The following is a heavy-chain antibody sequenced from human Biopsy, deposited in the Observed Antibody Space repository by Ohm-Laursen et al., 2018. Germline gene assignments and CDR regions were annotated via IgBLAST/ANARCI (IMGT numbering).Heavy chain of an antibody. Sequence: VASVKVSCKASGYSFTSYAISWVRQAPGQGLEWMGVISPSGATTSFSQKFQGRITMTRNTSTGTVYMDLNSLGSEDTAVYYCARAGVGSDGTDSYYYGMDVWGPGTTVTVSS. J-gene: IGHJ6*02. CDR1: GYSFTSYA. V-gene: IGHV1-46*01. D-gene: IGHD5-24*01. CDR2: ISPSGATT. CDR3: ARAGVGSDGTDSYYYGMDV.